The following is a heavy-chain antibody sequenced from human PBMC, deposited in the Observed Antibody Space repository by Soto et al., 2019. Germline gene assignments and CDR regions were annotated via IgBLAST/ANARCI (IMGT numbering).Heavy chain of an antibody. CDR3: ARDEFLCDGGRCYGIPWYV. CDR2: IKSGGTT. CDR1: GFTVSSNY. D-gene: IGHD2-15*01. Sequence: EVQLVESGGGLVQPGGSLRLSCAASGFTVSSNYMTWVRQAPGKGLEWVSLIKSGGTTYYADSEKGGLTISRDTYDNTMHIQMDSLRVEDTAVYYGARDEFLCDGGRCYGIPWYVWGKGTTGTVSS. J-gene: IGHJ6*04. V-gene: IGHV3-66*01.